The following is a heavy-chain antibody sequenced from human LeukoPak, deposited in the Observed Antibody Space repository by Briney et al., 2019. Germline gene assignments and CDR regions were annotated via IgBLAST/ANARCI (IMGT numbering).Heavy chain of an antibody. CDR2: IIPIFGTA. V-gene: IGHV1-69*05. J-gene: IGHJ4*02. D-gene: IGHD5-12*01. CDR3: ARSSGYDQKAPDY. Sequence: ASVKVSCKASGGTFSSYAISWVRQAPGQGLEWMGWIIPIFGTANYAQKFQGRVTITTDESTSTAYMELSSLRSEDTAVYYCARSSGYDQKAPDYWGQGTLVTVSS. CDR1: GGTFSSYA.